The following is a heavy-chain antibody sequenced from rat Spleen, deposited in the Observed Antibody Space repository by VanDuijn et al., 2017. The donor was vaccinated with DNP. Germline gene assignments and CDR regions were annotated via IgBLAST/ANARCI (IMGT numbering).Heavy chain of an antibody. Sequence: EVQLVESGGGLVQPGRSLKLSCAASGFTFSDYNMAWVRQAPKKGLEWVATIIYDGSSTYYGDSVKGRFTISRDNAKSTLYLQMDSLRSEDTATYYCATHFGIIRGRGDAMDAWGQGTSVTVSS. CDR3: ATHFGIIRGRGDAMDA. V-gene: IGHV5-7*01. CDR1: GFTFSDYN. D-gene: IGHD4-3*01. J-gene: IGHJ4*01. CDR2: IIYDGSST.